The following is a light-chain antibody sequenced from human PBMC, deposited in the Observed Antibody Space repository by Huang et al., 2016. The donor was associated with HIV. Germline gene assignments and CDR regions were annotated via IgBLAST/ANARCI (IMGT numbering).Light chain of an antibody. CDR2: ASS. V-gene: IGKV1-12*01. CDR3: QQSVIFPLT. CDR1: QDVNKW. J-gene: IGKJ4*02. Sequence: DIKMTQSPSSVSASIGDRVSFTCRASQDVNKWLAWYQQKPGVAPKLLVYASSTLQSGAPSRFRGSGSGTHFTLTINNLQAEDFATYFCQQSVIFPLTFGGGTKVELK.